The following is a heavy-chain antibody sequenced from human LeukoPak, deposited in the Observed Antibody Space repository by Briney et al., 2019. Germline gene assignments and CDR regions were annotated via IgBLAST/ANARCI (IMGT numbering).Heavy chain of an antibody. V-gene: IGHV4-39*07. Sequence: SETLSLTCTVSGGSTSSSSYYWGWIRQPPGKGLEWIGSIYYSGSTYYNPSLKSRVTISVDTSKNQFSLKLSSVTAADTAVYYCARDPITMNAFDIWGQGTMVTVSS. CDR1: GGSTSSSSYY. J-gene: IGHJ3*02. D-gene: IGHD3-22*01. CDR2: IYYSGST. CDR3: ARDPITMNAFDI.